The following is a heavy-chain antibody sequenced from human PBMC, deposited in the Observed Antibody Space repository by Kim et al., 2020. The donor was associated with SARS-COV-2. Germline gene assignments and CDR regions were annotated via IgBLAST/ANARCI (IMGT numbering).Heavy chain of an antibody. V-gene: IGHV3-23*01. Sequence: GGSLRLSCAASGFTFSSYAMSWVRQAPGKGLEWVSGISNGGGSTFFYAESVKGRFTISRDNSKNTLYLQMNSLRAEDTAVYYCAKDQRTMVRGLDYWGQG. D-gene: IGHD3-10*01. CDR1: GFTFSSYA. J-gene: IGHJ4*02. CDR3: AKDQRTMVRGLDY. CDR2: ISNGGGSTF.